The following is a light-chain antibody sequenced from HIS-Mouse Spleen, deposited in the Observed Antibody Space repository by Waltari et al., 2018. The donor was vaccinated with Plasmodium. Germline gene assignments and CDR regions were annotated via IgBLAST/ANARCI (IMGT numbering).Light chain of an antibody. CDR2: AAS. CDR3: QQSHT. Sequence: DIQMTQSPSSLSASVGDRGTITCRASQSISSYLNWYQQKPGKAPKLLSYAASSLQSGLPSRFSGSGAGTNFTLTISSLQPEDFATYYWQQSHTFGQGTKLEIK. J-gene: IGKJ2*01. CDR1: QSISSY. V-gene: IGKV1-39*01.